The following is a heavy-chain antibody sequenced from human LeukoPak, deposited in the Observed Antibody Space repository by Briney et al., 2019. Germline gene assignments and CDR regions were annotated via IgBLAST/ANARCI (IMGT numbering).Heavy chain of an antibody. CDR3: ARSVVTLYWYFDL. D-gene: IGHD4-23*01. CDR2: IYYSGST. CDR1: GGSISSYY. J-gene: IGHJ2*01. Sequence: SETLSLTCTVSGGSISSYYWSWIRQPPGKGLEWIGYIYYSGSTNYNPSLKSRVTISLDTSKNQFSLKLSSVTTADTAVYYCARSVVTLYWYFDLWGRGTLVTVSS. V-gene: IGHV4-59*01.